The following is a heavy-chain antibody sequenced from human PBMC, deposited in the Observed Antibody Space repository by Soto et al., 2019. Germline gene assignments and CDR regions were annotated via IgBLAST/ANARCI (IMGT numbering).Heavy chain of an antibody. CDR3: ARGDYDFWSGYQAAFDI. CDR1: GGSISSGGYS. CDR2: IYHSGST. Sequence: SETLSLTCGVSGGSISSGGYSWSWIRQPPGKGLEWIGYIYHSGSTYYNPSLKSRVTISVDRSKNQFSLKLSSVTAADTAVYYCARGDYDFWSGYQAAFDIWGQGTMVTVSS. J-gene: IGHJ3*02. D-gene: IGHD3-3*01. V-gene: IGHV4-30-2*01.